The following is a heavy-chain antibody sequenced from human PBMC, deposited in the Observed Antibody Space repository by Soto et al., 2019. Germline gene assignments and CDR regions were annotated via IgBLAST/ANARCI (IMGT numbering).Heavy chain of an antibody. V-gene: IGHV3-74*01. J-gene: IGHJ4*02. CDR3: ARGRPGGPLVGDY. D-gene: IGHD3-10*01. Sequence: EVQLVESVGGLVQPGGSLRLSCAASGFTFSSYWMHWVCQAPGKGLVWVSHIDSDGSRTSYADSVKGRFTISRDNAKNTLYLQVNSLRADDTAVYYCARGRPGGPLVGDYWGQGTLATVSS. CDR1: GFTFSSYW. CDR2: IDSDGSRT.